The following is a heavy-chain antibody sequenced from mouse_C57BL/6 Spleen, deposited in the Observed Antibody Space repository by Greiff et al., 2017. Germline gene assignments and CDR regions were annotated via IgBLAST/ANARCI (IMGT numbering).Heavy chain of an antibody. CDR3: AKDGLYAMDY. V-gene: IGHV1-76*01. J-gene: IGHJ4*01. D-gene: IGHD2-3*01. CDR2: IYPGSGNT. Sequence: VQLQASGAELVRPGASVKLSCKASGYTFTDYYINWVKQRPGQGLEWIARIYPGSGNTYYNEKFKGKATLTAEKSSSTAYMQLSSLTSEDSAVYFCAKDGLYAMDYWGQGTSVTVSS. CDR1: GYTFTDYY.